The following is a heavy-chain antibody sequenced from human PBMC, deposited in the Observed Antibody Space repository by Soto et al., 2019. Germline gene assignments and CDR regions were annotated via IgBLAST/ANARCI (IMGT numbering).Heavy chain of an antibody. CDR2: IYYSGST. V-gene: IGHV4-39*01. Sequence: QLQLQESGPGLVKPSETLSLTCTVSGGSISSSSYYWGWIRQPPGKGLEWIGSIYYSGSTYYNPSLKSRVTISVDTSKTQCSLKLSSVTAVDTAVYYCARHRASSSWSNWFDPWGQGTLVTVSS. CDR1: GGSISSSSYY. CDR3: ARHRASSSWSNWFDP. D-gene: IGHD6-13*01. J-gene: IGHJ5*02.